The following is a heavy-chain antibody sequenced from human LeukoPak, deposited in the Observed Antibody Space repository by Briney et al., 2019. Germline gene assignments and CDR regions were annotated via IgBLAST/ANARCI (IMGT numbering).Heavy chain of an antibody. V-gene: IGHV3-23*01. Sequence: RGSLRLSCAASGFTFRNYAMSWVRQAPGKGVEWVSSFCGIGVIPFDATSVKGRFTISRYISKNTLSRQMNTLKAEDTAIYYWAKGGIERFGLVPDWFDPWGQGTLVSVSS. D-gene: IGHD3/OR15-3a*01. CDR2: FCGIGVIP. J-gene: IGHJ5*02. CDR1: GFTFRNYA. CDR3: AKGGIERFGLVPDWFDP.